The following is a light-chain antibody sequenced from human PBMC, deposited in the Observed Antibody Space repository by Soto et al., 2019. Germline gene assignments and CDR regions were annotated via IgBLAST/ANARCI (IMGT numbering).Light chain of an antibody. Sequence: QSALTQPRSVSGSPGQSVTISCTGTNSDVGTYNYVSWYQQHPGKAPKLIIYGVTIRPSGISNRFSGSKSGSTASLTISGLRDEDEADYYCSSYSTSYFYFFGSGTKLTVL. CDR1: NSDVGTYNY. V-gene: IGLV2-11*01. CDR2: GVT. CDR3: SSYSTSYFYF. J-gene: IGLJ1*01.